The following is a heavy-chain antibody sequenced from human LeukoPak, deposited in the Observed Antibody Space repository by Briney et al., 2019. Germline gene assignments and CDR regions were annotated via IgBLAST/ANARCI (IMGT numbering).Heavy chain of an antibody. CDR3: ARRAPGAIGMDV. CDR1: GGSISSSTYF. D-gene: IGHD2-2*01. Sequence: SETLTLTCTVSGGSISSSTYFWGWIRQPPGKGLEWIGSIYYSGSTYYNPSLKSRVTISVDTSKNQFSLKLSSVTAADTAVYYCARRAPGAIGMDVWGQGTTVTVSS. CDR2: IYYSGST. V-gene: IGHV4-39*01. J-gene: IGHJ6*02.